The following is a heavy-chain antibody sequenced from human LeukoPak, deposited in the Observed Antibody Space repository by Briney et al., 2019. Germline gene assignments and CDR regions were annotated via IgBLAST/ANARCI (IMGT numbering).Heavy chain of an antibody. J-gene: IGHJ6*02. CDR2: IYNTGSA. CDR1: GGSISSGTHY. V-gene: IGHV4-31*11. D-gene: IGHD2-2*01. CDR3: GSPHCGSPSCYSFYYSGLDV. Sequence: PSETLSLTCAVSGGSISSGTHYWNWIRQHPGQGLEWIGHIYNTGSAYYNPSLMSRVSISIDTSENQFSLKLSSVTAADTAVYFCGSPHCGSPSCYSFYYSGLDVWGQGTTVIVSS.